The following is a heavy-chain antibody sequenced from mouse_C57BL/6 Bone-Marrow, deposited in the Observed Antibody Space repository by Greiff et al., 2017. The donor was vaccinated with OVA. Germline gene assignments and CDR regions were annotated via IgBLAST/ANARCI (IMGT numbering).Heavy chain of an antibody. CDR2: IDPSDSYT. J-gene: IGHJ3*01. CDR1: GYTFTSYW. Sequence: QVQLQQPGAELVKPGASVKLSCKASGYTFTSYWMQWIKQRPGQGLEWIGEIDPSDSYTNYNQKFKGKATLTVDTSSSTAYMQLSKLTSEDSAVYYGASTVFAYWGQGTLVTVSA. V-gene: IGHV1-50*01. CDR3: ASTVFAY.